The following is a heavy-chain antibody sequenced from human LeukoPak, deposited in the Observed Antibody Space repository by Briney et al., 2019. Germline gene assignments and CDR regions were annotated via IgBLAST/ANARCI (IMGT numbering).Heavy chain of an antibody. CDR1: GGSFSGYY. D-gene: IGHD2-2*01. J-gene: IGHJ6*03. Sequence: SETLSLTCAVYGGSFSGYYWSWIRQPPGKGLEWIGEINHSGSTNYNPSLKSRVTISVDTSKNQFSLKLSPVTAADTAVYYCARGGRSFDIVGVPAAPIYMDVWGKGTTVTVSS. CDR2: INHSGST. CDR3: ARGGRSFDIVGVPAAPIYMDV. V-gene: IGHV4-34*01.